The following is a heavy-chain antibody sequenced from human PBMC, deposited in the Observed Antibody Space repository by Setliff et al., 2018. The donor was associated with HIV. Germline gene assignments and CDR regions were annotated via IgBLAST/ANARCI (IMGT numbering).Heavy chain of an antibody. V-gene: IGHV4-4*07. CDR2: ISAAGTI. J-gene: IGHJ4*01. CDR1: GGSISSYY. Sequence: TSETLSLTCTVSGGSISSYYWSWIRQPAGKRPELIGRISAAGTINYNPSLRSRVTLSVDTSENQFSLTVNSVTAADTAMYFCARDEGRATGSWWDQSPSWYLDYWGHGILVTVSS. CDR3: ARDEGRATGSWWDQSPSWYLDY. D-gene: IGHD6-13*01.